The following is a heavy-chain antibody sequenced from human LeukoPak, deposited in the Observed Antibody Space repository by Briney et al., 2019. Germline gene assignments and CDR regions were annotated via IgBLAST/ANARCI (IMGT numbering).Heavy chain of an antibody. D-gene: IGHD2-15*01. CDR3: ARDTGYCSGGSCYPNYFDY. CDR2: IYYSGST. J-gene: IGHJ4*02. CDR1: GGSVRSGSYY. Sequence: SETLSPTCTVSGGSVRSGSYYWSWIRQPPGKGLEWIGYIYYSGSTNYNPSLKSRVTISVDTSKNQFSLKLSSVTAADTAVYYCARDTGYCSGGSCYPNYFDYWGPGTLVTVSS. V-gene: IGHV4-61*01.